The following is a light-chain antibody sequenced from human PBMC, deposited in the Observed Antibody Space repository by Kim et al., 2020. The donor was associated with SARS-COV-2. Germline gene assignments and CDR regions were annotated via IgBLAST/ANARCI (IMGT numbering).Light chain of an antibody. CDR1: QGISSY. Sequence: DIQLTQSPSFLSASVGDRVTITCRASQGISSYLVWYQQKPGKAPKVLIYAASTLQSGVPSRFSGSGSGTEFTLTISSLQPEDFATYYCQQLNSYPLTFGGGTKVGI. J-gene: IGKJ4*01. CDR2: AAS. V-gene: IGKV1-9*01. CDR3: QQLNSYPLT.